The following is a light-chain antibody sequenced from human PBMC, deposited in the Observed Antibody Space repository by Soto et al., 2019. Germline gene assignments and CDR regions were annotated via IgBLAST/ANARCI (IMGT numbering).Light chain of an antibody. J-gene: IGKJ1*01. CDR2: DAS. CDR1: QSVSSY. Sequence: EIVLTQSPATLSLSPGERATLSCRASQSVSSYLAWYQQKPGQAPRLLIYDASNRATGIPARFSGSGSGTDFTLTISSLQPDDFATYYCQQHQTYSTFGQGTKVDIK. CDR3: QQHQTYST. V-gene: IGKV3-11*01.